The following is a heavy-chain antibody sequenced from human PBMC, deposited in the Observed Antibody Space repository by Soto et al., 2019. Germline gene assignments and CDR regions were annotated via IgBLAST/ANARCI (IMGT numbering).Heavy chain of an antibody. CDR2: INPNSGGT. D-gene: IGHD5-12*01. J-gene: IGHJ4*02. Sequence: ASVKVSFKASGYTFTGYYMHWVRQAPGQGLEWMGWINPNSGGTNYAQKFQGRVTMTRDTSISTAYMELSRLRSDDTAVYYCARDIPSGWMATMHFDYWGQGTLVTVSS. CDR1: GYTFTGYY. CDR3: ARDIPSGWMATMHFDY. V-gene: IGHV1-2*02.